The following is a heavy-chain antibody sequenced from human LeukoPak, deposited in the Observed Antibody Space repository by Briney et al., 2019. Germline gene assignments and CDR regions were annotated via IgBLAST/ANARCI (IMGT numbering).Heavy chain of an antibody. J-gene: IGHJ4*02. CDR3: AKVAKYYYGSETYYFFEH. CDR1: GFTFSSYW. CDR2: ISYDGSKK. Sequence: GGSLRLSCAASGFTFSSYWMSWVRQAPGKGLEWVAVISYDGSKKYYTDSVKGRFTISRDNSKNTLYLQMNSLRVEDTAVYYCAKVAKYYYGSETYYFFEHWGQGTPVTASS. V-gene: IGHV3-30*18. D-gene: IGHD3-10*01.